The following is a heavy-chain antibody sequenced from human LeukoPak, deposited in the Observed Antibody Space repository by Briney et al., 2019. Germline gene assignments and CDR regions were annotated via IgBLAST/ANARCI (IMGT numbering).Heavy chain of an antibody. CDR2: IYTSGST. Sequence: SETLSLTCTVSGGSISSYYWSWIRQPPGKGLEWIGRIYTSGSTNYNPSLKSRVTMSVDTSKNQFSLKLSSVTAADTAVYYCARDRCSSTSCNGWFDPWGQGTLVTVSS. D-gene: IGHD2-2*01. V-gene: IGHV4-4*07. CDR3: ARDRCSSTSCNGWFDP. J-gene: IGHJ5*02. CDR1: GGSISSYY.